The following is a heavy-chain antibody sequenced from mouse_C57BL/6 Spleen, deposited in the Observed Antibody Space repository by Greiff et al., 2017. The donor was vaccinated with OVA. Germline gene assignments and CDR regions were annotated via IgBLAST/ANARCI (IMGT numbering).Heavy chain of an antibody. D-gene: IGHD2-4*01. CDR1: GYSFTSYY. Sequence: QVQLKESGPELVKPGASVKISCKASGYSFTSYYIHWVKQRPGQGLEWIGWIYPGSGNTKYNEKFKGKATLTADTSSSTAYMQLSSLTSEDSAVYYCARNYYDPFAYWGQGTLVTVSA. CDR2: IYPGSGNT. J-gene: IGHJ3*01. CDR3: ARNYYDPFAY. V-gene: IGHV1-66*01.